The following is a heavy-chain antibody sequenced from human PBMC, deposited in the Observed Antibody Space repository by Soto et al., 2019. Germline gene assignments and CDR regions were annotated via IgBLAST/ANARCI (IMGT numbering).Heavy chain of an antibody. Sequence: QVQLVESGGGLVKPGGSLRLACAASGFTFSDFYMIWIRQAPGKGLEWVAYISSTGDFTNYADSVKGRFTVSRDNAKNSLYLQMDSLRAEDTAVYYCARDGTISGVVLVPLHPYFDSWGQGALLTVSS. CDR3: ARDGTISGVVLVPLHPYFDS. CDR1: GFTFSDFY. CDR2: ISSTGDFT. J-gene: IGHJ4*02. D-gene: IGHD3-3*01. V-gene: IGHV3-11*05.